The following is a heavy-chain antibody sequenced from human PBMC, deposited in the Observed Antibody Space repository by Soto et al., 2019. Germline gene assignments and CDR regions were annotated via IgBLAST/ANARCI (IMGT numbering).Heavy chain of an antibody. CDR1: GGTFSSYA. V-gene: IGHV1-69*12. J-gene: IGHJ2*01. CDR2: LIPMFGTT. CDR3: ARVVTVVKSFHYWYFDL. Sequence: QVQLVQSGAEVKKPGSSVKVSCKASGGTFSSYAISWVRQAPGQGLEWMGGLIPMFGTTNYAQKFQGRVMITADESTSTAYMELSSLRSEDTAVYYCARVVTVVKSFHYWYFDLWGRGTLVTVSS. D-gene: IGHD2-15*01.